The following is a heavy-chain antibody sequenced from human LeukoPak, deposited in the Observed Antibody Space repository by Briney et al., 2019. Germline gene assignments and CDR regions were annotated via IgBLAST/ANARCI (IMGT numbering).Heavy chain of an antibody. CDR1: GFTFDDHT. D-gene: IGHD2/OR15-2a*01. J-gene: IGHJ6*02. V-gene: IGHV3-43*01. CDR2: ISWDSSGT. Sequence: GGSLRLSCAASGFTFDDHTMHWVRQGPGKGLEWVSLISWDSSGTSYVDSVKGRFTISRDNSKNSLYLQMNSLRSEDSALYFCAKEQGCDDNNSDHYSYAIDVWGQGTAVTVSS. CDR3: AKEQGCDDNNSDHYSYAIDV.